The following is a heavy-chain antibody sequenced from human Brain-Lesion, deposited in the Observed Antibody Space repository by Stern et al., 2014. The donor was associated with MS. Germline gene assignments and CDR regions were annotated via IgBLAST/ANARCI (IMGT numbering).Heavy chain of an antibody. CDR2: INRDGSTT. CDR3: TILSGPYDH. D-gene: IGHD3-10*01. V-gene: IGHV3-74*01. CDR1: GFTFSNSW. Sequence: EVQLVESGGGLVQPGGSLRLSCAASGFTFSNSWRHGVRQAPGKGLGWVSRINRDGSTTTYADSVKGRFTISRDNAKNTLYLQMSSLRAEDTAVYYCTILSGPYDHWGQGTLVTVSS. J-gene: IGHJ4*02.